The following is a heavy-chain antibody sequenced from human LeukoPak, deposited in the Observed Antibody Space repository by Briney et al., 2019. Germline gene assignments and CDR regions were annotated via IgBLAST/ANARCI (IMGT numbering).Heavy chain of an antibody. CDR3: AKDSKWLQLTVDY. Sequence: GGSLRLSCAASGFTFSSYAMSWVRQAPGKGVEWVSAISSGGGTTYCADSVKGRFTISRENSKNTVYLQMNSLRDEATAVYYCAKDSKWLQLTVDYWGQGTLVTVSS. V-gene: IGHV3-23*01. J-gene: IGHJ4*02. D-gene: IGHD5-24*01. CDR2: ISSGGGTT. CDR1: GFTFSSYA.